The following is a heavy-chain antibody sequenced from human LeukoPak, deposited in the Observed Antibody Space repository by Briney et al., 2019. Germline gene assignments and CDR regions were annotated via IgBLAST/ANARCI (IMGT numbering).Heavy chain of an antibody. J-gene: IGHJ5*02. CDR2: IYYSGNTNYNPT. Sequence: SETLSLTCTVSGGSISDYYWSWIRQPPGKGLEWIGYIYYSGNTNYNPTNYNPSLRSRVTISVDTSKNQFSLKLTSVTAADTAVYYCARCIGSSSFARWFDPWGRGTLVAVSA. CDR1: GGSISDYY. D-gene: IGHD6-6*01. CDR3: ARCIGSSSFARWFDP. V-gene: IGHV4-59*01.